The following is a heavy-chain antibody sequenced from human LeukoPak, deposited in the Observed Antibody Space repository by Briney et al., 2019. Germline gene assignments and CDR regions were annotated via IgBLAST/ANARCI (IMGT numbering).Heavy chain of an antibody. CDR1: GGAFSSYA. CDR2: IIPILGIT. D-gene: IGHD6-13*01. V-gene: IGHV1-69*04. CDR3: ATVISPAFLSSQQLDLSFDY. Sequence: GASVKVSCKASGGAFSSYAINWVRQAPGQGLELMGRIIPILGITNYAQKFQGRVTMTEDTSTDTAYMELSSLRSEDTAVYYCATVISPAFLSSQQLDLSFDYWGQGTLVTVSS. J-gene: IGHJ4*02.